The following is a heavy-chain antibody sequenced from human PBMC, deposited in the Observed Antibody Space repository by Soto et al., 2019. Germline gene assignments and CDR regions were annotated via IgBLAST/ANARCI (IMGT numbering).Heavy chain of an antibody. CDR1: GGTFSSYA. V-gene: IGHV1-69*13. CDR3: ASTQRGYSGYDYFDY. J-gene: IGHJ4*02. CDR2: IIPIFGTT. D-gene: IGHD5-12*01. Sequence: GASVKVSCKASGGTFSSYAISWVRQAPGQGLEWMGRIIPIFGTTNYAQKFQGRVTITADESTSTAYMELSSLRSEDTAVYYCASTQRGYSGYDYFDYWGQGTLVTVSS.